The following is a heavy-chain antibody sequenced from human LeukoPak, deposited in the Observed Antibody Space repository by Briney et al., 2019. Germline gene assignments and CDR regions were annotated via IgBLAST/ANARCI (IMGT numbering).Heavy chain of an antibody. J-gene: IGHJ4*02. V-gene: IGHV3-23*01. CDR3: SAGYSYAYVEY. CDR2: ISGSGSTK. CDR1: VFTFCSYE. Sequence: GGSLRRSCAASVFTFCSYERNWVRQAPGKGLEWVADISGSGSTKYYAGSVKGRFTISRDNSKNTINLQMNSLRAEDTAVYFCSAGYSYAYVEYWGQGTLVTVSS. D-gene: IGHD3-16*01.